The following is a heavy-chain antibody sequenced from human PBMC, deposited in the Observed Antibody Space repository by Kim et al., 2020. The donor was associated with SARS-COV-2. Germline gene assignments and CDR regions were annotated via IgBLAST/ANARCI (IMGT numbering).Heavy chain of an antibody. J-gene: IGHJ4*02. Sequence: NPSLKSRVTISVDTSKNQFSLKLSSVTAVDTAVYYCARLDMVATGGSFDYWGQGTLVTVSS. CDR3: ARLDMVATGGSFDY. D-gene: IGHD5-12*01. V-gene: IGHV4-39*01.